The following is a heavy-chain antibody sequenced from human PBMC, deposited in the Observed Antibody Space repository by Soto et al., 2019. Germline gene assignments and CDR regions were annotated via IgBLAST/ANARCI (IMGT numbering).Heavy chain of an antibody. J-gene: IGHJ3*02. CDR3: AKDRGRPDAFNI. D-gene: IGHD3-10*01. Sequence: VGSLRLSCAGSGYNLGGFWMHWVRQAPGKGLVWVSRIDNGGTNTVYADAVKGRFTISRDNAKNTLYLQMNSLRAEDTAVYYCAKDRGRPDAFNIWGQGTMVTVSS. CDR2: IDNGGTNT. V-gene: IGHV3-74*01. CDR1: GYNLGGFW.